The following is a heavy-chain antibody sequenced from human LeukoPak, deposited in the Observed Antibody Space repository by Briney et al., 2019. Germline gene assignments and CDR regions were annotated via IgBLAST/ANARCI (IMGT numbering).Heavy chain of an antibody. V-gene: IGHV4-4*07. CDR3: ARLLWFGDYYMDV. D-gene: IGHD3-10*01. J-gene: IGHJ6*03. CDR2: IYSSGST. Sequence: PSETLSLTCTVSGGSMSSDYWSWIRQPAGKGLEWIGRIYSSGSTNYNPPLESRVTMSVDTSKNQFSLNLRSVTAADTAVYYCARLLWFGDYYMDVWGKGTTVTISS. CDR1: GGSMSSDY.